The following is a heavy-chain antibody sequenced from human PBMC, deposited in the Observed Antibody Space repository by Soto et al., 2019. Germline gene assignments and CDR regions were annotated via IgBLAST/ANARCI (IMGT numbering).Heavy chain of an antibody. D-gene: IGHD3-10*01. CDR3: ARDRGAAQGGFDP. Sequence: GGSLRLSCAASGFTFSDYYMSWTRQAPGKGLECVSYISSSGSTIYYADSVKGRFTISRDNAKNSLYLQMNSLRAEDTSVYYCARDRGAAQGGFDPWGQGTLVTVSS. J-gene: IGHJ5*02. CDR1: GFTFSDYY. V-gene: IGHV3-11*04. CDR2: ISSSGSTI.